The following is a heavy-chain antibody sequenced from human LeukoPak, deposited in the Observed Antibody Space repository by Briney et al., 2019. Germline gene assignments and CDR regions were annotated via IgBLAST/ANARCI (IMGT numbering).Heavy chain of an antibody. D-gene: IGHD3-22*01. CDR3: ARDQGRAYYYDSNGPINFDY. CDR1: GYMFTTYG. CDR2: ISTYNGNT. J-gene: IGHJ4*02. V-gene: IGHV1-18*01. Sequence: ASVKVSCKASGYMFTTYGISWVRQAPGQGLEWMGWISTYNGNTNYAQKLQGRVTMTTDTSTSTAYMELRSLRSDDTAVYYCARDQGRAYYYDSNGPINFDYWGQGTLVTVSS.